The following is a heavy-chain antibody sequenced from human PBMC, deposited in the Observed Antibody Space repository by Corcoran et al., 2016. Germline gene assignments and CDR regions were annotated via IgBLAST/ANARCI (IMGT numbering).Heavy chain of an antibody. CDR3: ARGASSGYAFDS. V-gene: IGHV5-51*01. Sequence: EAQLVPSGAEVKEPGESLTIPCKTSGYSFNDYWLGWVPQMPGKGLEGTGLIYPGDFDTRYSPYSQDQVTISVDKSISTAYLQWSSLKASDTATYYCARGASSGYAFDSWGQGTQVTVSS. CDR1: GYSFNDYW. J-gene: IGHJ4*02. CDR2: IYPGDFDT. D-gene: IGHD6-25*01.